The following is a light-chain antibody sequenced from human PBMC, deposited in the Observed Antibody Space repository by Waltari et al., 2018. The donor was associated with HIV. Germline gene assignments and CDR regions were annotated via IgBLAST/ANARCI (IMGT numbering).Light chain of an antibody. J-gene: IGKJ5*01. CDR3: QQSYSPPPIT. CDR1: QSISSY. V-gene: IGKV1-39*01. CDR2: AAS. Sequence: DIQITQSPSSLSASVGDRVTITCRASQSISSYLNWDPQKPGKAPKLLIYAASSLQSGVPSRFSGSGSGTDFTLTISSLQPEDFATYYCQQSYSPPPITFGQGTRLEIK.